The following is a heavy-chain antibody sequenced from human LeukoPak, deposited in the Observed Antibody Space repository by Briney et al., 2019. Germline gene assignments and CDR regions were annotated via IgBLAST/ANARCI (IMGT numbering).Heavy chain of an antibody. CDR3: ARSYHSDLSPFDY. V-gene: IGHV4-38-2*02. Sequence: KSSETLSLTCTVSGYSISSGYYWGWIRQPPGKGLEWIGSIYHSGSTYYNPSPKSRVTISVDTSKNQFSLKLSSVTAADTAVYYCARSYHSDLSPFDYWGQGILVTVSS. CDR2: IYHSGST. J-gene: IGHJ4*02. D-gene: IGHD1-14*01. CDR1: GYSISSGYY.